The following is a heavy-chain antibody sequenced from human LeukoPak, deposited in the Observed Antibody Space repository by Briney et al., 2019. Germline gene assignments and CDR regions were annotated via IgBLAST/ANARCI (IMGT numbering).Heavy chain of an antibody. CDR3: AKDFMVYRSSWYSFDY. V-gene: IGHV3-23*01. Sequence: PGGSLRLSCAASGFTFSVAAMTWVRQAPGKGLEWVSLIGASGESTYYADSVKGRFTISRDNSKNTLSLQMNSLRAEDTAVYYCAKDFMVYRSSWYSFDYWGQGTLVTVSS. D-gene: IGHD6-19*01. CDR2: IGASGEST. J-gene: IGHJ4*02. CDR1: GFTFSVAA.